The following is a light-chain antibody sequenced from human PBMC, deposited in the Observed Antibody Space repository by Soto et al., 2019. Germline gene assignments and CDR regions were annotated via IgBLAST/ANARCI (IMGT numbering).Light chain of an antibody. CDR2: AAS. V-gene: IGKV1-27*01. J-gene: IGKJ1*01. CDR3: QQYNSAPRT. CDR1: QGISKY. Sequence: DIQMTPSPSSLSASVGSRVTLTCRSSQGISKYLAWYQQKPGKVPKLLIYAASALQSGVPSRFSGSGSGTDFTLTISSLQPEDVATYYCQQYNSAPRTFGQGTKVDIK.